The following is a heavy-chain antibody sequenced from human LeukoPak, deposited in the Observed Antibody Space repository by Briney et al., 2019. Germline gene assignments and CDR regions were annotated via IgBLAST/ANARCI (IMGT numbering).Heavy chain of an antibody. CDR3: ATKPDYGERNWFDP. D-gene: IGHD4-17*01. CDR1: GGSFNSGGYY. CDR2: INHSGST. J-gene: IGHJ5*02. Sequence: PSETLSLTCTVSGGSFNSGGYYWSWIRQPPGKGLEWIGEINHSGSTNYNPSLKSRVTISVDTSKNQFSLKLSSVTAADTAVYYCATKPDYGERNWFDPWGQGTLVTVSS. V-gene: IGHV4-34*01.